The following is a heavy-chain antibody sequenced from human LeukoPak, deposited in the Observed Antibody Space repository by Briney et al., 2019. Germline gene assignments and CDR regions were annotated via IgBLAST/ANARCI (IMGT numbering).Heavy chain of an antibody. CDR2: IRSKANSYAT. D-gene: IGHD6-13*01. V-gene: IGHV3-73*01. CDR3: TRRVAAAGIDY. Sequence: GGSLGLSCAASGFTFSGSAMHWVRQASGKGLEWVGRIRSKANSYATAYAASVKGRFTISRDDSKNTAYLQMNSLKTEDTAVYYCTRRVAAAGIDYWGQGTLVTVSS. CDR1: GFTFSGSA. J-gene: IGHJ4*02.